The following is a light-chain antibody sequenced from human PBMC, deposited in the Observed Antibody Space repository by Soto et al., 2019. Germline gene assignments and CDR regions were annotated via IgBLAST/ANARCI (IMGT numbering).Light chain of an antibody. CDR1: SSNVGGYNY. CDR3: SSYAGSNRV. J-gene: IGLJ1*01. CDR2: EVS. V-gene: IGLV2-14*01. Sequence: QSALTQPASVSGSPGQSITISCTGTSSNVGGYNYVSWYQQHPGKAPKLIIYEVSNRPSGVSDRFSGSKSGNTASLTVSGLQAEDEADYYCSSYAGSNRVFGTGTKVTVL.